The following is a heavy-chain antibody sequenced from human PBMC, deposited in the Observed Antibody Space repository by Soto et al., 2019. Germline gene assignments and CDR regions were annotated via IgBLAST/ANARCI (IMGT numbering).Heavy chain of an antibody. CDR1: EITLNIYW. CDR2: INPESTTL. V-gene: IGHV3-74*01. CDR3: TKHTFGAWDS. D-gene: IGHD3-10*01. J-gene: IGHJ4*02. Sequence: EAQLVESGGGLVQPGGSLTLSCTASEITLNIYWMHWIRQAPGKGLVWVSRINPESTTLTYADSVTGRFTISRDRAKNTLYLQMNGLSAEDTAIYYCTKHTFGAWDSWGQGTLVTVSS.